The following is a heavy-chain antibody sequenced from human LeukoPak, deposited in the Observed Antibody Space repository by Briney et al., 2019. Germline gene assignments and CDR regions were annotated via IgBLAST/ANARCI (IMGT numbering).Heavy chain of an antibody. CDR3: VRGGRGLWVPKGEDY. CDR1: GYTFTSYD. D-gene: IGHD3-16*01. V-gene: IGHV1-8*01. J-gene: IGHJ4*02. CDR2: MNPNSGNT. Sequence: GASVKVSCKASGYTFTSYDINWVRQATGQGLGRMGWMNPNSGNTGYAQKFQGRVTMTRNTSISTAYMELSSLRSEDTAAYYCVRGGRGLWVPKGEDYWGQGTLVSVSS.